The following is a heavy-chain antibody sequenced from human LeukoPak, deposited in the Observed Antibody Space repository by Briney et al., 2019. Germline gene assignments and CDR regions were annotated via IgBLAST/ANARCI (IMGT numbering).Heavy chain of an antibody. CDR1: GYTFTSYD. J-gene: IGHJ3*02. CDR2: MNPNSGNT. CDR3: ARGGLGWALERYDAFDI. Sequence: ASVKVSCKASGYTFTSYDINWVRQATGQGLEWMGWMNPNSGNTGYAQKFQGRVTMTRNTSISTAYMELSSLRSEDTAVYYCARGGLGWALERYDAFDIWGQGTMVTVSS. V-gene: IGHV1-8*01. D-gene: IGHD2-21*01.